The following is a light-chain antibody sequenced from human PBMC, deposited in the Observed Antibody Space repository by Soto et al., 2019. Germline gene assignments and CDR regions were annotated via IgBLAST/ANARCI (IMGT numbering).Light chain of an antibody. Sequence: EIVLTQAPATLSLSPGERGALSCRASQSVGSHLAWYQPKPGQAPRLLIYDTSNRATGIPARFSGSGSETDFTLTISGLEPEEFAVDYGQQRTNWPENFGQGTKLEIK. CDR3: QQRTNWPEN. V-gene: IGKV3-11*01. CDR2: DTS. CDR1: QSVGSH. J-gene: IGKJ2*01.